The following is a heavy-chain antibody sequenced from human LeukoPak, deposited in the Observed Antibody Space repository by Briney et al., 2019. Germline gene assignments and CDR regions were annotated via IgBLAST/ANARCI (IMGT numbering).Heavy chain of an antibody. D-gene: IGHD5-18*01. V-gene: IGHV3-23*01. CDR2: ISGSGGST. CDR1: GFTFSTYA. CDR3: ARDRYKGRYLDY. Sequence: GGSLRLSCAASGFTFSTYAMSWVRQAPGKGLEWVSGISGSGGSTFYADSVKGRFTISRDNSKNTLYLQMNSLRAEDTAVYYCARDRYKGRYLDYWGQGTLVTVSS. J-gene: IGHJ4*02.